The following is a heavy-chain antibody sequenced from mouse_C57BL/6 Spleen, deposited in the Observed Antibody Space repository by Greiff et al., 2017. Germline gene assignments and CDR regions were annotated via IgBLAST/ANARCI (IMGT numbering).Heavy chain of an antibody. Sequence: DVMLVESGGGLVKPGGSLKLSCAASGFTFSSYAMSWVRQTPEKRLEWVATISDGGSYTYYPDNVKGRFTISRDNAKNNLYLQMSHLKSEDTAMYYCARDYYGSRVLFAYWGQGTLVTVSA. CDR1: GFTFSSYA. V-gene: IGHV5-4*01. CDR2: ISDGGSYT. J-gene: IGHJ3*01. CDR3: ARDYYGSRVLFAY. D-gene: IGHD1-1*01.